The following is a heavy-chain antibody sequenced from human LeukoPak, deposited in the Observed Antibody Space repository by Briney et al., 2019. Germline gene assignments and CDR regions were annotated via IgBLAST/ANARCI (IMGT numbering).Heavy chain of an antibody. J-gene: IGHJ4*02. V-gene: IGHV3-23*01. CDR1: GFTFSSYA. Sequence: GGSLRLSCAASGFTFSSYAMSWVRQAPGKGLEWVSAISGSGGSTYYADSVKGRFTISRDNSKNTLFLQMNSLRAEDTAVYFCAKGGGYCISTSCSLSDYWGQGTLVTVSS. CDR3: AKGGGYCISTSCSLSDY. D-gene: IGHD2-2*01. CDR2: ISGSGGST.